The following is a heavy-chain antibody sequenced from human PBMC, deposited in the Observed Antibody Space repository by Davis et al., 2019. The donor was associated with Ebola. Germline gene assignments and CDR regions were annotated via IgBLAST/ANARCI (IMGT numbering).Heavy chain of an antibody. CDR1: GGTFSSYA. CDR2: IIPIFGTA. D-gene: IGHD1-26*01. CDR3: AKDARHSGSYTHFDY. V-gene: IGHV1-69*13. J-gene: IGHJ4*02. Sequence: SVKVSCKASGGTFSSYAISWVRQAPGQGLEWMGGIIPIFGTANYAQKFQGRVTITADESTSTAYMELSSLRSEDTALYYCAKDARHSGSYTHFDYWGQGTLVTVSS.